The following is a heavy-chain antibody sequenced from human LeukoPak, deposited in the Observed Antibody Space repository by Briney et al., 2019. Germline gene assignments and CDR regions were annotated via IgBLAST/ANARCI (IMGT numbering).Heavy chain of an antibody. CDR3: TKDPNGDYVGAFDF. D-gene: IGHD4-17*01. Sequence: GGSLRLSCAASTFAFSSYAMTWVRQAPGKGLEWVSSITATGGISYADSVKGRFTISRDNSQSTLYLQMNSLRAEDTAVYYCTKDPNGDYVGAFDFWGQGTMVTVSS. CDR2: ITATGGIS. V-gene: IGHV3-23*01. J-gene: IGHJ3*01. CDR1: TFAFSSYA.